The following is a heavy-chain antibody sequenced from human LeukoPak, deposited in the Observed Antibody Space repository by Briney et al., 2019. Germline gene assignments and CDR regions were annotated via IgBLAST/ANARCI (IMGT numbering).Heavy chain of an antibody. V-gene: IGHV3-7*01. CDR2: IKQDGSEK. J-gene: IGHJ4*02. D-gene: IGHD3-10*01. Sequence: GGSLRLSCAASGFTLSNYWMSWVRQAPGKGLEWVANIKQDGSEKYYVDSVKGRFTISRDDAKNSLYLQMNSLRAEDTAVYYCARDFGIFDCWGQGTRVTVSS. CDR1: GFTLSNYW. CDR3: ARDFGIFDC.